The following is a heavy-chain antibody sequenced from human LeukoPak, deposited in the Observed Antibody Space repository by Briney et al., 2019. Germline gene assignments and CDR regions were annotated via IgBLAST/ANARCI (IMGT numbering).Heavy chain of an antibody. Sequence: GGSLRLSCAASGFTFSSYAMSWVRQAPGKGLVWVSGISGGGGSTYYADSVTGRFTISRDNSRNTLYLQMNSPRDEDTAVYYCAILPGYSSGWYEVNYWGQGTLVTVSS. CDR3: AILPGYSSGWYEVNY. CDR2: ISGGGGST. D-gene: IGHD6-13*01. J-gene: IGHJ4*02. CDR1: GFTFSSYA. V-gene: IGHV3-23*01.